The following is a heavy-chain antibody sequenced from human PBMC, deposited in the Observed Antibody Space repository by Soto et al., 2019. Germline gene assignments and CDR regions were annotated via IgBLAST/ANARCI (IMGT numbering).Heavy chain of an antibody. J-gene: IGHJ5*02. D-gene: IGHD6-13*01. CDR2: IGAYNGNT. CDR1: GYTFTSYG. V-gene: IGHV1-18*01. Sequence: QVQLVQSGAEVKKPGASVKVSCKASGYTFTSYGISWVRQAPGQGLEWMGWIGAYNGNTNYAQKLQGRVTMTTDTSPSTAYMELRSLRSDDTAVYYCARGGNLRRQLFMGWFDPWGQGTLVTVSS. CDR3: ARGGNLRRQLFMGWFDP.